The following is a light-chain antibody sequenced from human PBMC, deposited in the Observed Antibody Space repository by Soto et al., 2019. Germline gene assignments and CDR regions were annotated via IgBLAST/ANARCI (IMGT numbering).Light chain of an antibody. Sequence: QSVLTQPASVSGSPGQSITISCNGTSSDVGGYNYVSWYQQHPGKAPKLMIYEVSNRPSGVSNRFSGSKSGNTASLTISGLQAEDEADYYCISYTTSSTLVVFGGWTKLTVL. CDR2: EVS. V-gene: IGLV2-14*01. J-gene: IGLJ2*01. CDR3: ISYTTSSTLVV. CDR1: SSDVGGYNY.